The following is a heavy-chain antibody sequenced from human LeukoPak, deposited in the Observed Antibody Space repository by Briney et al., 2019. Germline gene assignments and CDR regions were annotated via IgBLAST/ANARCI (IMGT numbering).Heavy chain of an antibody. J-gene: IGHJ5*02. V-gene: IGHV4-38-2*02. CDR2: IHHSGST. D-gene: IGHD1-1*01. CDR3: ARDQYDDVAFDP. CDR1: GYSISSGYY. Sequence: PSETLSLTCTVSGYSISSGYYWGWIRPPPGKGLEWIGSIHHSGSTYYNPSLKSRVTISVDTSKNQFSLKLSSVTAADTALYYCARDQYDDVAFDPWGQGTLVTVSS.